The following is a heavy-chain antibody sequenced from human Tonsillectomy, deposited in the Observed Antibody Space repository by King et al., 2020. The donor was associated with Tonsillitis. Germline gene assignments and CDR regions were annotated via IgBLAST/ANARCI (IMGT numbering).Heavy chain of an antibody. CDR3: AREILYNDSAGAAY. Sequence: VQLVESGGGVVQPGGSLRLSCAASGFTFRDYGMHWVRQAPGKGLEWVTFLRHDGNNKYYADSVKGRFTISRDSSKNTLYLQMNSLRAEDTAVYYCAREILYNDSAGAAYGGQGTLVTVSS. CDR2: LRHDGNNK. CDR1: GFTFRDYG. V-gene: IGHV3-30*02. D-gene: IGHD3-22*01. J-gene: IGHJ4*02.